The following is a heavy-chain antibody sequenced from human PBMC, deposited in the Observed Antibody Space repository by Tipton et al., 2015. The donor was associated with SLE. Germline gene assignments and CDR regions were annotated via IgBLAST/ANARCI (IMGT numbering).Heavy chain of an antibody. V-gene: IGHV3-7*01. Sequence: GSLRLSCAASGFTFSSYWMSWVRQAPGKGLEWVANIKQDGSEKYYVDSVKGRFTISRDNAKNSLYLQMNSLRAEDTAVYYCARDRPRARQTGFDAFDIWGQGTMVTVSS. CDR3: ARDRPRARQTGFDAFDI. CDR2: IKQDGSEK. CDR1: GFTFSSYW. D-gene: IGHD3-10*01. J-gene: IGHJ3*02.